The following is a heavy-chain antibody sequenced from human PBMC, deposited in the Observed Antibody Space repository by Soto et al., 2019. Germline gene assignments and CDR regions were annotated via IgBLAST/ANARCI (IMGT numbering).Heavy chain of an antibody. V-gene: IGHV1-8*01. CDR3: ARMASFGSLNWFDP. CDR2: MNPGSGDK. CDR1: GYTFTNND. J-gene: IGHJ5*02. Sequence: AGSVQFSCKASGYTFTNNDVTWLRQAAGQGLEWMGWMNPGSGDKGYAQKFKGRVTMTRNISIDPAYMELSSLRYEDTAIYYCARMASFGSLNWFDPWGQGTLVTVSS. D-gene: IGHD5-18*01.